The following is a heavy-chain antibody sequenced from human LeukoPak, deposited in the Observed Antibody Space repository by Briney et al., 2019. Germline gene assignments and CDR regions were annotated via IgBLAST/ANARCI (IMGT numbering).Heavy chain of an antibody. D-gene: IGHD3-16*01. CDR3: ATDEPVLGLDR. CDR2: ISTSGST. J-gene: IGHJ5*02. Sequence: SETLSLTCTVSGGSINSYYGSWIRQPAGKGLEWIGRISTSGSTNYNPSLKSRVTMSVDTSKNQFSLKLSSVTAADTAVYYCATDEPVLGLDRWGQGTLVTVSS. CDR1: GGSINSYY. V-gene: IGHV4-4*07.